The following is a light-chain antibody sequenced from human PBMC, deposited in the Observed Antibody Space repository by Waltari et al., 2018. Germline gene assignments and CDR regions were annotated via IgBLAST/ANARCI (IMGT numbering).Light chain of an antibody. CDR3: QQSYSTPFT. J-gene: IGKJ3*01. V-gene: IGKV1-39*01. CDR1: QSISSY. Sequence: DIQMTQSPSSLSASVGDRVPIPCRASQSISSYLNWYQQKPGKAPKLLIYAASSLQSGVPSRFSGSGSGTDFTLTISSLQPEDFATYYCQQSYSTPFTFGPGTKVDIK. CDR2: AAS.